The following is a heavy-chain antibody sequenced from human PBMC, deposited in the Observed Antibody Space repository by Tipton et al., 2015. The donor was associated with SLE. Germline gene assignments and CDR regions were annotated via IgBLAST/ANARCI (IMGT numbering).Heavy chain of an antibody. CDR3: ARQGHYYYHAMDV. V-gene: IGHV4-34*01. CDR1: GGSFTSSSYY. CDR2: INHRGST. J-gene: IGHJ6*02. Sequence: TLSLTCAVYGGSFTSSSYYWAWIRQSPGKGVEWIGEINHRGSTNHNPSLKSRVTISVDTSKNQFSLKLRSVTAADTAVYYCARQGHYYYHAMDVWGQGTTVTVSS.